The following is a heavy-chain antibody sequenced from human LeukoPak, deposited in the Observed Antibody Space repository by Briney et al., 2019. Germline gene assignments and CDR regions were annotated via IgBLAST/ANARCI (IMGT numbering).Heavy chain of an antibody. D-gene: IGHD3-22*01. CDR2: ISYDGSNK. V-gene: IGHV3-30*18. CDR1: GFTFSSYG. J-gene: IGHJ4*02. CDR3: AKDALGGYDSSGYFDY. Sequence: HSGGSLRLSCAASGFTFSSYGMHWVRQAPGKGLEWVAVISYDGSNKYYADSVKGRFTISRDNSKNTLYLQMNSLRAEDTAVYYCAKDALGGYDSSGYFDYWGQGTLVTVSS.